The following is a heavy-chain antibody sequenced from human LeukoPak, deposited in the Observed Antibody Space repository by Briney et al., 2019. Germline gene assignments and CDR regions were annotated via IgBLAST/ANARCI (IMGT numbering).Heavy chain of an antibody. J-gene: IGHJ4*02. CDR2: IYYSGST. D-gene: IGHD3-10*01. Sequence: SETLSLTCTVSGGSISSGDYYWSWIRQPPGQGLEWIGYIYYSGSTYYNPSHKSRVTISVDTSKNQFSLKLSSVTAADTAVYYCARGGEGPFDYWGQGTLVTVSS. V-gene: IGHV4-30-4*01. CDR3: ARGGEGPFDY. CDR1: GGSISSGDYY.